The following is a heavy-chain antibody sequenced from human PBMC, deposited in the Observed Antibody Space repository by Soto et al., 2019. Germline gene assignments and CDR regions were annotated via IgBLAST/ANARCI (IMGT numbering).Heavy chain of an antibody. J-gene: IGHJ4*02. V-gene: IGHV3-21*01. Sequence: GGSLRLSCTVSGFAFNNYGINWVRQAPGKGLGWVSSISKSDYTYYSDSVKGRFTISRDNAKNSVSLQMNTLRVEDAAVYYCAREDSIIIPAVSDFWGQGTLVTVSS. CDR2: ISKSDYT. CDR3: AREDSIIIPAVSDF. CDR1: GFAFNNYG. D-gene: IGHD2-2*01.